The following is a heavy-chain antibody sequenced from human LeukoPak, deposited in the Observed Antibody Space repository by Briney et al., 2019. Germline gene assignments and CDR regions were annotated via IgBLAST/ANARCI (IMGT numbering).Heavy chain of an antibody. Sequence: SETLSLTCTVSGGSISSGDYYWSWIRQPPGKGLEWIGYIYYSGSTYYNPSLKSPVTISVDTSKNQFSLKLSSVTAADTAVYYCARGTYYYDSSGHFDYWGQGTLVTVSS. J-gene: IGHJ4*02. D-gene: IGHD3-22*01. CDR2: IYYSGST. CDR1: GGSISSGDYY. V-gene: IGHV4-30-4*01. CDR3: ARGTYYYDSSGHFDY.